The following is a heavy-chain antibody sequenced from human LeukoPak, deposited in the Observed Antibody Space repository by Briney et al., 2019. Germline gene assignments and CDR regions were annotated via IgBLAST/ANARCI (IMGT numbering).Heavy chain of an antibody. CDR2: IYYSGST. CDR3: ARSFDWNYDL. J-gene: IGHJ2*01. V-gene: IGHV4-59*08. Sequence: SETLSLTCTVSGGSISSYYWSWIRQPPGKGLEWIGYIYYSGSTNYNPSLKSRVTISVDTSKKHFSLKLSSVTAADTAVYFCARSFDWNYDLWGRGTLVTVSS. D-gene: IGHD3-10*01. CDR1: GGSISSYY.